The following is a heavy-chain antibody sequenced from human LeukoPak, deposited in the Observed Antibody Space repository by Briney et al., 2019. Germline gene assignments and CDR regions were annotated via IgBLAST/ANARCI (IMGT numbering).Heavy chain of an antibody. CDR2: IIESGAT. CDR1: GESFSGYY. V-gene: IGHV4-34*12. J-gene: IGHJ4*02. D-gene: IGHD3-3*01. CDR3: ARGLASGYPPIPFDY. Sequence: SETLSLTCAVYGESFSGYYWTWIRQPPGKGLQWIGEIIESGATKYMSFLKSRVTISIDTSKSQFSLNLTSVTAADTVVYYCARGLASGYPPIPFDYWGQGTPVTVSS.